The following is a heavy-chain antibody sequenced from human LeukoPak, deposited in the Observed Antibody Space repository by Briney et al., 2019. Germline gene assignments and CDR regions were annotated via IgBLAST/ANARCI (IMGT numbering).Heavy chain of an antibody. CDR3: ATEDHTSGHAGALGFDP. V-gene: IGHV3-30*03. Sequence: GRSLRLSCAASGFTFSSYVMHWARQAPGEGLEWVAVIRQDGDGKFYGNSVKGRLTISRDNSRDTLYLQMDSLTTEDTAIYYCATEDHTSGHAGALGFDPWGQGTLVTVS. D-gene: IGHD3-22*01. CDR2: IRQDGDGK. J-gene: IGHJ5*02. CDR1: GFTFSSYV.